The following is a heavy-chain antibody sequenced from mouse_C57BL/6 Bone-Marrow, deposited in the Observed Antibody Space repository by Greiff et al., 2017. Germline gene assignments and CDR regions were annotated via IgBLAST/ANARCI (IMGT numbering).Heavy chain of an antibody. CDR2: ISDGGSYT. Sequence: EVMLVASGGGLVKPGGSLKLSCAASGFTFSSYAMSWVRQTPEKRLEWVATISDGGSYTYYTDNVKGRFTISTANAKNNRYLQMSHLKSEETTMYYCAREDWDGDAMDYWGQGTSVTVAS. J-gene: IGHJ4*01. V-gene: IGHV5-4*01. CDR3: AREDWDGDAMDY. CDR1: GFTFSSYA. D-gene: IGHD4-1*01.